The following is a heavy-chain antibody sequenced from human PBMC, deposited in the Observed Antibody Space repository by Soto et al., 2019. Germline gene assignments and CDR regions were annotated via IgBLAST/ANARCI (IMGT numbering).Heavy chain of an antibody. CDR3: ARAETLGYCSSTSCSHYYGMDV. D-gene: IGHD2-2*01. CDR2: IYYSGST. CDR1: GGSISSGGYY. Sequence: QVQLQESGPGLVKPSQTLSLTCTVSGGSISSGGYYWSWIRQHPGKGLEWIGYIYYSGSTYYNPSFKIPVTISVEPSKNQCPRKLRPVTAADPAVYYCARAETLGYCSSTSCSHYYGMDVWGQGTTVTVSS. V-gene: IGHV4-31*01. J-gene: IGHJ6*02.